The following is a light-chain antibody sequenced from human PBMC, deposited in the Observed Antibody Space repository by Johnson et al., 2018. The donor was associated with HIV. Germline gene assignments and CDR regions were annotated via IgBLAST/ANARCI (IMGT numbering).Light chain of an antibody. V-gene: IGLV1-51*02. CDR2: ENN. J-gene: IGLJ1*01. CDR3: GTWDSRLSGGV. CDR1: ISNIGDNF. Sequence: QSVLSQPPSVSAAPGQKVTISCSGSISNIGDNFVSWYLQFPGTAPKLLIYENNRRPTGIPDRLSASTSVTSDTLGIYGLQPGEEADYYCGTWDSRLSGGVFGTGTKVTVL.